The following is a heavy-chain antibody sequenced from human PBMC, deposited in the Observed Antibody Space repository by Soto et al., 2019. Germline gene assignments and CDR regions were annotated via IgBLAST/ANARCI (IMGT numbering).Heavy chain of an antibody. J-gene: IGHJ5*02. CDR3: ETLYCSSTSCYRFDP. Sequence: PXESLTMCFTGSGDSFTNYWIGWVRQMPGKGLEWMGIIYPGDSDTRYSPSFQGQVTISADTSTSTAYLQWSSLKASDTAVYYCETLYCSSTSCYRFDPWGQGSLVTVYS. D-gene: IGHD2-2*01. CDR2: IYPGDSDT. V-gene: IGHV5-51*01. CDR1: GDSFTNYW.